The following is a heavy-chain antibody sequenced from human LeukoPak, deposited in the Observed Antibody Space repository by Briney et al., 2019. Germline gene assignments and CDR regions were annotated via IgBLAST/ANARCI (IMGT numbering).Heavy chain of an antibody. V-gene: IGHV3-64D*09. J-gene: IGHJ4*02. D-gene: IGHD2-2*01. CDR1: GFTFSDYA. Sequence: PGGSLRLSCSASGFTFSDYAIHWVRQAPGKGLEYVSAISRNGGSTYYADSVKGRFTISRDNSKNTLYLQMSSLRAEDTAVYYCVKAGCSSTRCYGNYWGQGTLVTVSS. CDR3: VKAGCSSTRCYGNY. CDR2: ISRNGGST.